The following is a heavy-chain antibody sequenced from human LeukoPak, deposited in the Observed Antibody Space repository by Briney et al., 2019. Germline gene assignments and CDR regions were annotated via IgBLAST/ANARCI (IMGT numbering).Heavy chain of an antibody. D-gene: IGHD1-7*01. CDR3: AREHGETTFDASDI. Sequence: GGSLRLSCAASGFTLSSYSMNWVRRAPGKGLEWVSYISSRSFSIYYADSVKGRFTISRDNAKNSLYLQMNSLRAEDTAVYYCAREHGETTFDASDIWGQGTMVTVSS. CDR2: ISSRSFSI. J-gene: IGHJ3*02. CDR1: GFTLSSYS. V-gene: IGHV3-48*01.